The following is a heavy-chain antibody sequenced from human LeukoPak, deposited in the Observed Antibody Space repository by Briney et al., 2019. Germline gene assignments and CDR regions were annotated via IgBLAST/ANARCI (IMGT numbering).Heavy chain of an antibody. Sequence: GRSLRLSCAASGFTFSSYGMHWVRQAPGKGLEWVAVIWYDGSNKYYADSVKGRFTISRDNSKNTLYLQMNSLRAEDTAVYYCAREREDGRYGPYYFDSWGQGTLVTVSS. D-gene: IGHD5-18*01. CDR1: GFTFSSYG. CDR2: IWYDGSNK. CDR3: AREREDGRYGPYYFDS. J-gene: IGHJ4*02. V-gene: IGHV3-33*01.